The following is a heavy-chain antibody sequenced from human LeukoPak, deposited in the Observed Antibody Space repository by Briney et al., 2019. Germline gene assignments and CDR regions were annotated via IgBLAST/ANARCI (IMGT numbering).Heavy chain of an antibody. CDR1: GGSISSGGYY. CDR3: ARLKGPLTKTVGAFDI. J-gene: IGHJ3*02. CDR2: IYHSGST. Sequence: SETLSLTCTVSGGSISSGGYYWSWIRQPPGKGLEWIGYIYHSGSTYYNPSLKSRVTISVDRSKNQFSLKLSSVTAADTAVYYCARLKGPLTKTVGAFDIWGQGTMVTVSS. D-gene: IGHD3-3*01. V-gene: IGHV4-30-2*01.